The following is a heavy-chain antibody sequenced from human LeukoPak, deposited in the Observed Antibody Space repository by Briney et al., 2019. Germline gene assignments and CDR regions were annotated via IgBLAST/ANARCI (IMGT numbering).Heavy chain of an antibody. CDR3: APQQAYSPYNWFDP. Sequence: GGSLRLSCEASGFTFDDYGMHWVRQAPGKGLEWVSGVSWNGGSIGYADSVKGRFTISRDNAENTLYLQMNSLRAEDTGVYYCAPQQAYSPYNWFDPWGQGTLVTVSS. D-gene: IGHD5-12*01. CDR1: GFTFDDYG. J-gene: IGHJ5*02. V-gene: IGHV3-9*01. CDR2: VSWNGGSI.